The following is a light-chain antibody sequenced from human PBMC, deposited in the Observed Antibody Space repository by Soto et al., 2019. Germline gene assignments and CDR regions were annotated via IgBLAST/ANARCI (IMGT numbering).Light chain of an antibody. Sequence: QSVLTQPPSVSAAPGQKVTISCSGSSSNIGGNSVSWYQQLPGTAPKLLIYDDNKRPSGIPDRFSGYKSGTSATLGITGFQTGDEADYYCGSWDSSLSDYVFGNGTKVTVL. CDR1: SSNIGGNS. CDR2: DDN. J-gene: IGLJ1*01. V-gene: IGLV1-51*01. CDR3: GSWDSSLSDYV.